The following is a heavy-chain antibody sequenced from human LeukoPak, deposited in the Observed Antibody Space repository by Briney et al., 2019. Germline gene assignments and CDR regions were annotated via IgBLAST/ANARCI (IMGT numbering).Heavy chain of an antibody. Sequence: PGGSLRLSCAASGFTFSSYSMNWVRQAPGKGLEWVSYISSSSSTIYYADSVKGRFTISRDNSKNTLYLQMNSLRAEDTAVYYWAGDMVATLWWGQGTLVTVSS. D-gene: IGHD5-12*01. CDR2: ISSSSSTI. CDR1: GFTFSSYS. CDR3: AGDMVATLW. V-gene: IGHV3-48*01. J-gene: IGHJ4*02.